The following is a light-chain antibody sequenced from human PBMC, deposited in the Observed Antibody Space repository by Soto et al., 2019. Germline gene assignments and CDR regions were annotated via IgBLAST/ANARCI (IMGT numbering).Light chain of an antibody. V-gene: IGLV2-14*01. CDR2: DVS. CDR3: SSYTSSSSNV. CDR1: SSDVGGYSY. J-gene: IGLJ1*01. Sequence: SVLTQPASVSGSPGQSITISCTGTSSDVGGYSYVSWYQQCPGKAPKLMIFDVSYRPSGVSNRFSGSKSGNTASPTISGLQAEDEADYYCSSYTSSSSNVFGTGTKVTVL.